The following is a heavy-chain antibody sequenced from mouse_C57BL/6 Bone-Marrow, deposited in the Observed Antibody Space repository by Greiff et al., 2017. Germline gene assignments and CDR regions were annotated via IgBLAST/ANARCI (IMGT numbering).Heavy chain of an antibody. V-gene: IGHV1-63*01. CDR3: ARSYDSSRAYYAMDY. J-gene: IGHJ4*01. D-gene: IGHD1-1*01. Sequence: QVQLQQSGAELVRPGTSVKMSCKASGYTFTNYWIGWAKQRPGHGLEWIGDIYPGGGYTNYNEKFKGKATLTADKSSSTAYMQFSSLTSEDTAIYCGARSYDSSRAYYAMDYWGQGTSVTVSS. CDR1: GYTFTNYW. CDR2: IYPGGGYT.